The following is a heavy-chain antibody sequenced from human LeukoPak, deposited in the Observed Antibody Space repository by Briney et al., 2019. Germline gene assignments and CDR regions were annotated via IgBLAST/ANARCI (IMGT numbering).Heavy chain of an antibody. CDR2: IDYSGGDT. J-gene: IGHJ4*02. CDR3: ARRAGAYSHPYDY. D-gene: IGHD4/OR15-4a*01. CDR1: GFTLSSYE. V-gene: IGHV3-23*01. Sequence: GGSLRLSCTASGFTLSSYEMSWIRQAPGKGLEWVSSIDYSGGDTHYADSVKGRFTISRDNSKNTLYLQMNSLRAEDTAVYYCARRAGAYSHPYDYWGQGTLVTVSS.